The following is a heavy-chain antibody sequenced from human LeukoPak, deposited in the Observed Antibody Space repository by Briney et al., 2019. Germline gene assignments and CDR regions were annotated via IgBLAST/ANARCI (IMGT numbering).Heavy chain of an antibody. V-gene: IGHV3-21*01. CDR3: ARDIYDYGDYGDDY. CDR1: GFTFSSYS. CDR2: ISSSSSYI. J-gene: IGHJ4*01. D-gene: IGHD4-17*01. Sequence: GGSLRLSCAASGFTFSSYSMNWVRQAPGKGLEWVSSISSSSSYIYYADSVKGRFTISRDNAKNSLYLQMNSLRAEDTAVYYCARDIYDYGDYGDDYWGQGTPVTVSS.